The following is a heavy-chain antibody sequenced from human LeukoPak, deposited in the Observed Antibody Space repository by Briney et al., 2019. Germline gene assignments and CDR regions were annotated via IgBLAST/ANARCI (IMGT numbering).Heavy chain of an antibody. V-gene: IGHV3-23*01. CDR3: AKILGVNFDAFDS. CDR2: ISGSGGST. CDR1: GFTFSSYA. D-gene: IGHD3-10*01. Sequence: GSVRLSCAASGFTFSSYAMSWVRQAPGKGLECVSVISGSGGSTYYADSVKGRFTISRDNSKNTLYLQVNSLRAEDTALYYCAKILGVNFDAFDSWGQRTMVTVSS. J-gene: IGHJ3*02.